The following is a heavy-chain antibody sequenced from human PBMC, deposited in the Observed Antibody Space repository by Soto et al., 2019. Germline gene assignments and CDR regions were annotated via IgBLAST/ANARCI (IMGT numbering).Heavy chain of an antibody. CDR2: IIPIFGTA. Sequence: QVQLVQSGAEVKKPGSSVKVSCKASGGTFSSYAISWVRQAPGQGLEWMGGIIPIFGTANYAQKFQGRVTITADESTSTAYMELSSLRSEDTAVYYCARGGGCTNGVCYRPYYYGMDVWGQGTTVTVSS. CDR1: GGTFSSYA. CDR3: ARGGGCTNGVCYRPYYYGMDV. V-gene: IGHV1-69*01. J-gene: IGHJ6*02. D-gene: IGHD2-8*01.